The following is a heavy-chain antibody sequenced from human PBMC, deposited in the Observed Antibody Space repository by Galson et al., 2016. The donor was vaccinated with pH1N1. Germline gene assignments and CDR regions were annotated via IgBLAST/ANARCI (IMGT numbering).Heavy chain of an antibody. D-gene: IGHD5-12*01. CDR2: IYPGDSDT. CDR1: GSSFSSYW. CDR3: ARRSADIGVDM. V-gene: IGHV5-51*01. Sequence: QSGAEVTKPGESLKISCKGSGSSFSSYWIAWVRQMPGKGLEWMGIIYPGDSDTRYTPSFQGQVTISADKSNNPAYLQWRNLKASDTAMYYCARRSADIGVDMWGQGTMVIVSA. J-gene: IGHJ3*02.